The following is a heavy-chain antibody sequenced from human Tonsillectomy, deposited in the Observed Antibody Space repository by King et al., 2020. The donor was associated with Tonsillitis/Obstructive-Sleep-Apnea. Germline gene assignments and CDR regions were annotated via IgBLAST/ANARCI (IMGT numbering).Heavy chain of an antibody. V-gene: IGHV3-21*01. CDR1: GFTFSSYN. CDR3: ARVKGFLEPFFYYYMDV. D-gene: IGHD3-3*01. J-gene: IGHJ6*03. Sequence: VQLVESGGGLVKPGGSLRLSCEASGFTFSSYNMNWVRQAPGKGLEWVSSISSSSNYIYYADSVKGRFTISRDNAKSSVYLQMNSLRAEDTAVYYCARVKGFLEPFFYYYMDVWGNGTAVTVSS. CDR2: ISSSSNYI.